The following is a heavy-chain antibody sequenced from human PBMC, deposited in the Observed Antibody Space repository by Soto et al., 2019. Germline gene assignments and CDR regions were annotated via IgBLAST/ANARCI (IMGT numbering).Heavy chain of an antibody. D-gene: IGHD6-13*01. V-gene: IGHV4-39*01. J-gene: IGHJ4*01. CDR2: LYYSGRT. CDR1: GGSISSSSYY. Sequence: QLQLQESGPGLVKPSETLSVTCTVSGGSISSSSYYWGWIRPPPGQGLGLIGSLYYSGRTYYNPSLKRRVTISVDTSKNPFPRTLSSVTAAATAVYYCARRGGVEAAIWGYWGHGTPVTVSS. CDR3: ARRGGVEAAIWGY.